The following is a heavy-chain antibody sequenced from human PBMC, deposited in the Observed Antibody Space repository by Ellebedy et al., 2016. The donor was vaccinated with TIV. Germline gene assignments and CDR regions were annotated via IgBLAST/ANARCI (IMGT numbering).Heavy chain of an antibody. V-gene: IGHV3-7*05. J-gene: IGHJ3*02. Sequence: GGSLRLXXAASGFTFSSYWMSWVRQAPGKGLEWVANIKQDGSEKYYVDSVKGRFTISRDNAKNSLYLQMNSLRAEDTAVYYCATKGGDFWSGYDDAFDIWGQGTMVTVSS. CDR3: ATKGGDFWSGYDDAFDI. D-gene: IGHD3-3*01. CDR1: GFTFSSYW. CDR2: IKQDGSEK.